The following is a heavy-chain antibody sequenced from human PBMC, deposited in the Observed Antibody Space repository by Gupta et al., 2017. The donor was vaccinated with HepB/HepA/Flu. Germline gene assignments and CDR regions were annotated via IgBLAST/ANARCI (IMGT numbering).Heavy chain of an antibody. J-gene: IGHJ3*01. CDR2: ITDRGGT. CDR1: VGSFSGYY. Sequence: QVQLQQWGAGLLKPSETLSLTCAVSVGSFSGYYCAWIRQPPGKGLEWSGEITDRGGTYFNPSLRSRVTMSVDMSKNQFSLNLNSVTAADTAIYYCARGLGGNSLWGQGTKVTVSS. V-gene: IGHV4-34*01. CDR3: ARGLGGNSL. D-gene: IGHD4-23*01.